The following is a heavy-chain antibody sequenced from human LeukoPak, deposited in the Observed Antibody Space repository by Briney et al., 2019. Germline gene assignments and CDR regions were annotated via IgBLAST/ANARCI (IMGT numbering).Heavy chain of an antibody. J-gene: IGHJ4*02. V-gene: IGHV4-34*01. Sequence: SETLSLTCAVYGGSISGYYWSWIRQPPGKGLEWIGEIHYGGATNYNPSLKSRVTISIDTSKNQMSLKLSSVTAADTAVYYCARGNILTGYCFDYWGQGSLVTVSS. D-gene: IGHD3-9*01. CDR3: ARGNILTGYCFDY. CDR2: IHYGGAT. CDR1: GGSISGYY.